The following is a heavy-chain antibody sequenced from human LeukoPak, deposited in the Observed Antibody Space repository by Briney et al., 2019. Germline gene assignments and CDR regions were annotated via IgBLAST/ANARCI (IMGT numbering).Heavy chain of an antibody. Sequence: SETLSLTCTVSGGSISSSSYSWGWIRQPPGKGLEWIGEINHSGSTNYNPSLKSRVTISVDTSKNQFSLKLSSVTAADTAVYYCARLLQRYYYYGMDVWGQGTTVTVSS. CDR2: INHSGST. J-gene: IGHJ6*02. D-gene: IGHD3-22*01. CDR3: ARLLQRYYYYGMDV. V-gene: IGHV4-39*07. CDR1: GGSISSSSYS.